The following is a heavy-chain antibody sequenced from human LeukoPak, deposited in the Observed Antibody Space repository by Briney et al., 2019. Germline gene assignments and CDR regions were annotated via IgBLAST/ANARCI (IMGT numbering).Heavy chain of an antibody. CDR1: GFTFSSYA. Sequence: PGGSLRLSCAASGFTFSSYAMSWVRQAPGKGLEWVSAISGSGGRTYYADSVKSRFTISRDNSKNTLYLQMNSLRADDTAVYYCAKGNGDHAIHPDYWGQGTLVTVSS. V-gene: IGHV3-23*01. CDR3: AKGNGDHAIHPDY. CDR2: ISGSGGRT. J-gene: IGHJ4*02. D-gene: IGHD4-17*01.